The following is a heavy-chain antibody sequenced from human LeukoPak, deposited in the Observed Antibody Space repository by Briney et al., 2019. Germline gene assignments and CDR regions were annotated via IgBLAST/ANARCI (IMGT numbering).Heavy chain of an antibody. CDR3: ARDAGYYGSGSYIDY. V-gene: IGHV3-30*04. J-gene: IGHJ4*02. CDR2: ISYDGSNK. D-gene: IGHD3-10*01. Sequence: GRSLRLSCAASGFTFSSYAMHWVRQAPGKGLAWVAVISYDGSNKYYADSVKGRFTISRDNSKNTLYLQMNSLRAEDTAVYYCARDAGYYGSGSYIDYWGQGTLVTVSS. CDR1: GFTFSSYA.